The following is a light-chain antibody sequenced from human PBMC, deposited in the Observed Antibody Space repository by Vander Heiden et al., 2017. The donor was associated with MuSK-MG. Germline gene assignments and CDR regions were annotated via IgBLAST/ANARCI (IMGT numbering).Light chain of an antibody. CDR1: SSNIGSNT. CDR2: SNN. Sequence: QSVLPHPPSASGTPGQRVTIPCSGSSSNIGSNTVNWYQQLPGTAPKLLIYSNNQRPSGVPDRFSGSKSGTSASLAISGLQSEDEADYYCAAWDDSLNGPVFGGGTKLTVL. J-gene: IGLJ3*02. CDR3: AAWDDSLNGPV. V-gene: IGLV1-44*01.